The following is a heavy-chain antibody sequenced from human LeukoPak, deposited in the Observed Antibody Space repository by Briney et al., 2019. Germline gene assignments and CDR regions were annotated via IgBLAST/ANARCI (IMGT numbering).Heavy chain of an antibody. CDR1: GGSFSGYY. J-gene: IGHJ5*02. V-gene: IGHV4-34*01. D-gene: IGHD6-19*01. Sequence: SETLSLTCAVYGGSFSGYYWSWIRQPPGKGLEWIGEINHSGGTNYNPSLKSRVTISVDTSKNQFSLKLSSVTAADTAVYYCAAGGGHIAVAGTPHNWFDPWGQGTLVTVSS. CDR3: AAGGGHIAVAGTPHNWFDP. CDR2: INHSGGT.